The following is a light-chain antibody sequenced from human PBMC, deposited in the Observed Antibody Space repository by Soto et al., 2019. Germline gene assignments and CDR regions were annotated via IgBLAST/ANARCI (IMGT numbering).Light chain of an antibody. CDR1: QTIDNK. V-gene: IGKV3-15*01. CDR3: QQYKDWRT. J-gene: IGKJ1*01. Sequence: IVMTQSPATLSVSPGERATPSCRASQTIDNKLAWYQQRPGQAPRLLIYGASIRATGIPARFSGSGSGTEFTLTISGLQSEDFGVYYCQQYKDWRTFGQGTNVDIK. CDR2: GAS.